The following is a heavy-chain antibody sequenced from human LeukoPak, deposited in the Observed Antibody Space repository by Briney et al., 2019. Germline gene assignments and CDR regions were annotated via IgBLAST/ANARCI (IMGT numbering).Heavy chain of an antibody. CDR1: GVSVSSSNSY. D-gene: IGHD3/OR15-3a*01. CDR2: IYYSGNT. J-gene: IGHJ4*02. CDR3: ARQTGSGLFNLP. Sequence: PSETLSLTCTVSGVSVSSSNSYWGWIRQPPGKGLEWIGSIYYSGNTYYNASLKSQVSISIDTSKNQFSLRLTSVTAADTAVYYCARQTGSGLFNLPGGQGTLVTVSS. V-gene: IGHV4-39*01.